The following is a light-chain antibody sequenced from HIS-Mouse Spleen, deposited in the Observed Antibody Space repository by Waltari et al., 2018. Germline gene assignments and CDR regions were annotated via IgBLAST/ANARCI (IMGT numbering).Light chain of an antibody. CDR1: SRDVAGYHY. CDR3: SSYTSSSTEV. CDR2: DVS. Sequence: QSALTQPASVSGSPGQPITISCTGTSRDVAGYHYVSSYQQHPGKSPKLMVYDVSNRPSGVSNRFSGSNSGNTASLPISGLQAEDEADYYCSSYTSSSTEVFGGGTKLTVL. V-gene: IGLV2-14*03. J-gene: IGLJ2*01.